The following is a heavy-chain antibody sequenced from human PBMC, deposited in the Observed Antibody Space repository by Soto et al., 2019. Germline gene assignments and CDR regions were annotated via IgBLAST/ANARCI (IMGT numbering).Heavy chain of an antibody. CDR2: IYYSGST. CDR1: GGSVSSGDYF. Sequence: SETLSLTCTVSGGSVSSGDYFWSWLRQSPGKRLEWIAYIYYSGSTNYNPSLKSRATISVDTSKSQVSLTLTSMTAADAALYYCARSPNYYYYGFDVCGQGTAVTLSS. J-gene: IGHJ6*02. D-gene: IGHD3-10*01. V-gene: IGHV4-61*08. CDR3: ARSPNYYYYGFDV.